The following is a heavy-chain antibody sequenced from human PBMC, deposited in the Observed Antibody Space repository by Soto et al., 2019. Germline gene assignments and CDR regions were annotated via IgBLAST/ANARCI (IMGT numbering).Heavy chain of an antibody. Sequence: QVQLQESGPGLVKPSQTLSLTCTVSGGSISSGGYYWSWIRPHPGKGLEWIGYIYYSGSTYYNPSLKSRVTISVDTSKNQCALKLSSVTAADTSVYYCARAKKGIAAAENWFDPWGQGTLVTVSS. J-gene: IGHJ5*02. V-gene: IGHV4-31*03. D-gene: IGHD6-13*01. CDR2: IYYSGST. CDR1: GGSISSGGYY. CDR3: ARAKKGIAAAENWFDP.